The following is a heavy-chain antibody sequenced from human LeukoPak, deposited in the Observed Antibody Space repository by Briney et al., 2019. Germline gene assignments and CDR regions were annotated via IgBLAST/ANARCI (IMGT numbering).Heavy chain of an antibody. Sequence: SETLSLTCTVSGGSIAGRNSYWSWIRQPPGKGLDWIGYISDTGSTYRSPSLKSRVSISRDTSKNQLFLNLNSATAADTAVYYCASSISIFGVITPFDPWGQGALVTVSS. V-gene: IGHV4-30-4*01. J-gene: IGHJ5*02. CDR2: ISDTGST. D-gene: IGHD3-3*01. CDR3: ASSISIFGVITPFDP. CDR1: GGSIAGRNSY.